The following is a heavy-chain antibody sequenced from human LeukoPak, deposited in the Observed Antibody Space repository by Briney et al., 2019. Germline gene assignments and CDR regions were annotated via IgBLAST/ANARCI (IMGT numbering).Heavy chain of an antibody. J-gene: IGHJ4*02. Sequence: GGSLRLSCAASGFTFSSYWMHWVRHAPGKGLVWVSRINSDGSSTSYADSVKGRFTISRDNAKNTLYLQMNSLRAEDTAVYYCARDEGIQLWPFDYWGQGTLITVSS. CDR1: GFTFSSYW. V-gene: IGHV3-74*01. D-gene: IGHD5-18*01. CDR3: ARDEGIQLWPFDY. CDR2: INSDGSST.